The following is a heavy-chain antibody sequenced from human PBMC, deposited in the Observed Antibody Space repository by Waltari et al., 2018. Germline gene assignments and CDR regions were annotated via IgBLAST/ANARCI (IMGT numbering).Heavy chain of an antibody. CDR1: GCTFSSYT. J-gene: IGHJ4*02. Sequence: EVQLLESGGALVQPGGSLRLSCAASGCTFSSYTLIWVRQAPGKGLEWVSTISDPATGNTHYADSVKGRFTISRDDSRNTVYLQMNGLIAEDTAVYYCSTWLRAHFDYWGQGTPVTVSS. V-gene: IGHV3-23*01. CDR3: STWLRAHFDY. D-gene: IGHD5-12*01. CDR2: ISDPATGNT.